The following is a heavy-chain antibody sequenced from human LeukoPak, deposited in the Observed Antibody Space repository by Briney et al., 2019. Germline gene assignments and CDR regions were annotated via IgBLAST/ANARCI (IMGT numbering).Heavy chain of an antibody. CDR1: GSSISSYY. Sequence: PSETLSLTCTVAGSSISSYYWSWIRQPAGKGLEWIGRIYTSGSTNYNPSLKSQLTMSVDTSNNQFSLKLTSMTAADTAVYYCAREVNSSTWRPLDFWGQGTLVTVSS. J-gene: IGHJ4*02. CDR3: AREVNSSTWRPLDF. CDR2: IYTSGST. D-gene: IGHD6-13*01. V-gene: IGHV4-4*07.